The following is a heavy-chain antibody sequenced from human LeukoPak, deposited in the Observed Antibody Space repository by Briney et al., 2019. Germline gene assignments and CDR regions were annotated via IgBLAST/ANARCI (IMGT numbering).Heavy chain of an antibody. D-gene: IGHD1-26*01. CDR1: GGSISSGDYY. V-gene: IGHV4-30-4*01. Sequence: SQTLSLTCTVSGGSISSGDYYWSWIRQPPGKGLEWIGYIYYSGSTYYNPSLKSRVTISVDTSKNQFSLKLSPVTAADTAVYYCARVVGANTGGVAFDIWGQGTMVTVSS. CDR2: IYYSGST. J-gene: IGHJ3*02. CDR3: ARVVGANTGGVAFDI.